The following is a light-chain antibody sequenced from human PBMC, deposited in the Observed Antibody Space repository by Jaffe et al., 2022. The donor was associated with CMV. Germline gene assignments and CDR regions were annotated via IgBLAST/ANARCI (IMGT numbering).Light chain of an antibody. CDR2: AEN. V-gene: IGLV3-19*01. Sequence: SSDLTQDPAVSVALGQTVRITCQGDSLRSYYATWFQQKPGEAPIIIMYAENRRPSGIPDRFSGSNSGNTASLTITGAQAEDEADYYCSSRDGGGTATGNHYVFGPGTTVTVL. J-gene: IGLJ1*01. CDR1: SLRSYY. CDR3: SSRDGGGTATGNHYV.